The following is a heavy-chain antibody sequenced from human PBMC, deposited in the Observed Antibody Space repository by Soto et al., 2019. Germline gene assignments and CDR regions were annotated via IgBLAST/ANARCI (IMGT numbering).Heavy chain of an antibody. Sequence: QVQLVESGGGVVQPGRSLRLSCAASGFTFNNYGIHWVRQAPGKGLEWVAVISNDGGHKYYADSVKGRLTISRDNSKDTVYLQISSLRAEDTDVYDCARDQALARSHGIDWGQGTMVTVSS. CDR3: ARDQALARSHGID. J-gene: IGHJ3*01. V-gene: IGHV3-30*03. CDR2: ISNDGGHK. D-gene: IGHD3-3*02. CDR1: GFTFNNYG.